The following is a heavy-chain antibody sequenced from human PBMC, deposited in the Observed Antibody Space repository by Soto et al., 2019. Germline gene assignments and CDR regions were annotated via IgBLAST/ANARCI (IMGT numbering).Heavy chain of an antibody. Sequence: SETLSLTCSVSGGSIISGDYYWSLIRQPPGKGLEWIAYIYYSGIIYYNPSLKSRVTMSRDTSKNQFFLNLDSVTAADTAVYYCAREVGEVDYSSSSDAFDIWGQGTMVTVSS. CDR1: GGSIISGDYY. J-gene: IGHJ3*02. CDR3: AREVGEVDYSSSSDAFDI. D-gene: IGHD6-6*01. CDR2: IYYSGII. V-gene: IGHV4-30-4*01.